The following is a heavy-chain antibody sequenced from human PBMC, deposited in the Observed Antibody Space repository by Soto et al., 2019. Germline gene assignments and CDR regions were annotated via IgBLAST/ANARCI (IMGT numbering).Heavy chain of an antibody. CDR1: GFSFSSHA. CDR3: ARGGWLQNPGSDY. V-gene: IGHV3-30*03. Sequence: QGQLVESGGGVVQPGTSLRLSCAASGFSFSSHAMHWVRQAPGKGLEWVAVISYHGVNKYYADSVRGRFTISRDNSKNTVYLQLDRLGTDDTGVYHCARGGWLQNPGSDYWGQGILVTVSS. CDR2: ISYHGVNK. J-gene: IGHJ4*02. D-gene: IGHD3-10*01.